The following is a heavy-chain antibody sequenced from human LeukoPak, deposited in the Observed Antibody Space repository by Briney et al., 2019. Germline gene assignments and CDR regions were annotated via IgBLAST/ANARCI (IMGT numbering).Heavy chain of an antibody. Sequence: PGGSLRLSCAASGFTFSSYAMHWVRQAPGKGLEWVAVISYDGSNKYYADSVKGRFTISRDNSKNTLYLQMNSLRAEDTAVYYCAKSPVPYCSGGSCYGMDVWGQGTTVTVSS. CDR3: AKSPVPYCSGGSCYGMDV. D-gene: IGHD2-15*01. CDR1: GFTFSSYA. CDR2: ISYDGSNK. V-gene: IGHV3-30-3*01. J-gene: IGHJ6*02.